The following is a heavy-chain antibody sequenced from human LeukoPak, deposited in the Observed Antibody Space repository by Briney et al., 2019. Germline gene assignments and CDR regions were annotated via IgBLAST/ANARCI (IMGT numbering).Heavy chain of an antibody. CDR1: GFTVRNNY. V-gene: IGHV3-66*01. Sequence: GGSLRLSCEASGFTVRNNYMTWVRQAPGKGLEWVSVIYSGGGTYYADSVKDRFTISRDNSKNTLFLQMNSLRVEASAVYYCTRVFAYSYGDFDNWGQGTLVAVSS. D-gene: IGHD5-18*01. CDR2: IYSGGGT. J-gene: IGHJ4*02. CDR3: TRVFAYSYGDFDN.